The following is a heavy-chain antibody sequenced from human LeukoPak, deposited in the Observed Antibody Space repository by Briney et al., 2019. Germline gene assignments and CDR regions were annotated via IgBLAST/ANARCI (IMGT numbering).Heavy chain of an antibody. Sequence: SVKVSCKASGGTFSSYAISWVRQAPGQGLEWMGRIIPILGIANYAQKFQGRVTMTEDTSTDTAYMELSSLRSVDTAVYYCATETTAGALDYWGQGTLVTVSS. CDR1: GGTFSSYA. V-gene: IGHV1-69*04. J-gene: IGHJ4*02. CDR2: IIPILGIA. CDR3: ATETTAGALDY. D-gene: IGHD6-13*01.